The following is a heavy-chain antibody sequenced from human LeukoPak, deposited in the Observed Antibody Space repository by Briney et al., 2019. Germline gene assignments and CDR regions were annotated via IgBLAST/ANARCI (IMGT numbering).Heavy chain of an antibody. CDR2: IYTSGST. CDR3: ARGPPPDFDY. CDR1: GGSLSSYY. V-gene: IGHV4-4*07. J-gene: IGHJ4*02. Sequence: SETLSLTCSVSGGSLSSYYWSWIRQPAGKGLEWIGRIYTSGSTDYNPSLKIRLTMSVDTSKNQFSLKLSSVTAADTAVYYCARGPPPDFDYWGQGTLVTVSS.